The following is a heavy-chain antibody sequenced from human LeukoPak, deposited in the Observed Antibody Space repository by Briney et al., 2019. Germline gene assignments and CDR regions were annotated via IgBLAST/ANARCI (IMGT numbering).Heavy chain of an antibody. J-gene: IGHJ4*02. CDR2: ISSSSSYI. Sequence: GGSLRLSCAASGFTFSSYSMNWVRQAPGKGLEWVSSISSSSSYIYYADSVKGRFTISRDNSKNTLYLQMNSLRAEDTAVYYCAKVGESVVPFYWGQGTLVTVSS. CDR3: AKVGESVVPFY. D-gene: IGHD3-10*01. CDR1: GFTFSSYS. V-gene: IGHV3-21*04.